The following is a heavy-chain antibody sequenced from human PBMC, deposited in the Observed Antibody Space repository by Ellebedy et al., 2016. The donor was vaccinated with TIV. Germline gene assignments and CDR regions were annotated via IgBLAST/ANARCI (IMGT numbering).Heavy chain of an antibody. J-gene: IGHJ6*03. V-gene: IGHV1-69*13. CDR1: GGTFSSYA. CDR2: IIPIFGTA. D-gene: IGHD6-6*01. Sequence: SVKVSCXASGGTFSSYAISWVRQAPGQGLEWMGGIIPIFGTANYAQKFQGRVTITADESTSTAYMELSSLRSEDTAVYYCARGGYSSSSRYYYYYMDVWGKGTTVTVSS. CDR3: ARGGYSSSSRYYYYYMDV.